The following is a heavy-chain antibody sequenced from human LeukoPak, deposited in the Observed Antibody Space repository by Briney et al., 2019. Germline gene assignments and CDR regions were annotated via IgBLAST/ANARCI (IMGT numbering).Heavy chain of an antibody. CDR2: INPYDVGT. CDR3: ARDRPYYNIMTGYVHDAFDI. V-gene: IGHV1-46*01. J-gene: IGHJ3*02. D-gene: IGHD3-9*01. Sequence: GASVKVSCKASGYTFTSYYMYWVRQAPGQGLEWMGMINPYDVGTTYAQKFQGRVTVTRDPSTSTVYMDLISLRSEDTAVYFCARDRPYYNIMTGYVHDAFDIWGQGTMVTVSS. CDR1: GYTFTSYY.